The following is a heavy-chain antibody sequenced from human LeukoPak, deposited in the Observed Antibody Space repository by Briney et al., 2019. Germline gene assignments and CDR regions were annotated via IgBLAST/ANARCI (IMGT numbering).Heavy chain of an antibody. CDR3: ARRYCSSTSCYRRNWFDP. CDR2: IYYSGST. V-gene: IGHV4-39*01. D-gene: IGHD2-2*01. Sequence: SETLSLTCTVSGGSISSSSYYWGWIRQPPGKGLEWIGSIYYSGSTYYNPSLKSRVTISVDTSKNQFSLKLSSVTAADTAVYYCARRYCSSTSCYRRNWFDPWGQGTLVTVSS. J-gene: IGHJ5*02. CDR1: GGSISSSSYY.